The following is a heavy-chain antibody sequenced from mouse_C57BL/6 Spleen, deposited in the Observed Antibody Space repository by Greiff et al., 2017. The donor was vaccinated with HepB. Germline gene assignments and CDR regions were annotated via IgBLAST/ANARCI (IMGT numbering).Heavy chain of an antibody. CDR2: IDPSDSET. J-gene: IGHJ4*01. Sequence: QVQLQQPGAELVRPGSSVKLSCKASGYTFTSYWMHWVKQRPIQGLEWIGNIDPSDSETHYNQKFKDKATLTVDKSSSTAYMQLSSLTSEDSAVYYCAREGTAQASMDYWGQGTSVTVSS. D-gene: IGHD3-2*02. V-gene: IGHV1-52*01. CDR1: GYTFTSYW. CDR3: AREGTAQASMDY.